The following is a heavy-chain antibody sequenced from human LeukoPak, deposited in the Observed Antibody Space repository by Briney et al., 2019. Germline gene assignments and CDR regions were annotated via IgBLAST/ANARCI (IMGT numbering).Heavy chain of an antibody. CDR3: ARDPHHCSGGSCYGY. CDR2: IIPIFGTA. V-gene: IGHV1-69*05. D-gene: IGHD2-15*01. Sequence: SVKVSCKASGGTFSSYAISWVRQAPGQGLEWMGRIIPIFGTANYALKFQGRVTITTDESTSTAYMELSSLRSEDTAVYYCARDPHHCSGGSCYGYWGQGTLVTVSS. CDR1: GGTFSSYA. J-gene: IGHJ4*02.